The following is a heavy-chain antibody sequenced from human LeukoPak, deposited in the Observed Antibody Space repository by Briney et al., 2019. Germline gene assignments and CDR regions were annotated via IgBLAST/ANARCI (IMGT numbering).Heavy chain of an antibody. CDR2: IYHSGST. J-gene: IGHJ4*02. Sequence: SETLSLTCAVSGYSLSSGYYWGWIRQPPGKGLEWIGSIYHSGSTYYNPSLKSRVTISVDTSKNQFSLKLSSVTAADTAVYYCAEEGGYWGQGTLVTVSS. CDR1: GYSLSSGYY. CDR3: AEEGGY. V-gene: IGHV4-38-2*01.